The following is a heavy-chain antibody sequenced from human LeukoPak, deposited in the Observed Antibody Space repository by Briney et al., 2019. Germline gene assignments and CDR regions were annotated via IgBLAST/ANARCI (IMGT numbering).Heavy chain of an antibody. J-gene: IGHJ3*02. D-gene: IGHD3-22*01. CDR1: GFTVSSNY. Sequence: PGGSLRLSCAASGFTVSSNYMSWVRQAPGKGLEWVSVIYSGGGTYYADSVKGRFTISRDNSKNTLYLQMNSLRAEDTAVYYCASLYDYYDSSTDSAFDIWGQGTMVTVSS. V-gene: IGHV3-66*01. CDR2: IYSGGGT. CDR3: ASLYDYYDSSTDSAFDI.